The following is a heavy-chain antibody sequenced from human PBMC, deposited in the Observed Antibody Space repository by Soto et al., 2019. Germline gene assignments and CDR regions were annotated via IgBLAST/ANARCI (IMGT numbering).Heavy chain of an antibody. Sequence: QVHLVRSGAEVKKPGSSVNVSCKASGGTFSKYAITWVRQAHGQGLEWVGRIIPIFGTTNVAQKFQGRVTITADESTTTADMELSGLRSDDTAVYSCAKDGGADGYFGNWLDPWGQGTLVTVSS. CDR3: AKDGGADGYFGNWLDP. V-gene: IGHV1-69*15. CDR1: GGTFSKYA. D-gene: IGHD5-12*01. CDR2: IIPIFGTT. J-gene: IGHJ5*02.